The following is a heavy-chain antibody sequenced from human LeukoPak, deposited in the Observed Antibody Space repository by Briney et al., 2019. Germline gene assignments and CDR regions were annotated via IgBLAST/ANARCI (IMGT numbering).Heavy chain of an antibody. J-gene: IGHJ4*02. CDR3: ARGVEPLHFDY. V-gene: IGHV4-61*08. CDR1: GGSISSGGYY. CDR2: IYYSGST. Sequence: SETLSLTCTVSGGSISSGGYYWSWIRQHPGKGLEWIGYIYYSGSTNYNPSLKSRVTISVDTSKNQFSLKLRSVTAADTAVYYCARGVEPLHFDYWAQGTLVTVSS. D-gene: IGHD1-14*01.